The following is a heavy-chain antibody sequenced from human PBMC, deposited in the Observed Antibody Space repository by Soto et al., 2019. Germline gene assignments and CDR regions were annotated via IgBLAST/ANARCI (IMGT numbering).Heavy chain of an antibody. CDR3: ASDLSGRADV. Sequence: EVQLVESGGGLVRPGGSLRLSCAASGFTFSSYWMHWVRQAPGKGLVWVSRMNEDGGTTDYADSVKGRFTISRDNAKNTLYLQLTSLRVEDTAVYYCASDLSGRADVWGQGNTVTVSS. D-gene: IGHD3-10*01. CDR2: MNEDGGTT. CDR1: GFTFSSYW. V-gene: IGHV3-74*02. J-gene: IGHJ6*02.